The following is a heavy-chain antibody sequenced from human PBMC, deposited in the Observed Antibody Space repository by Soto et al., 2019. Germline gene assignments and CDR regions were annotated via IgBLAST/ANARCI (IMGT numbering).Heavy chain of an antibody. D-gene: IGHD6-13*01. CDR3: ASLIAAAGPPHSPRYYYGMDV. J-gene: IGHJ6*02. V-gene: IGHV1-69*12. CDR1: GGTFSSYA. CDR2: IIPIFGTA. Sequence: QVQLVQSGAEVKKPGSSVKVSCKASGGTFSSYAISWVRQAPGQGLEWMGGIIPIFGTADYAQKFQGRVTITADESTSTAYTELSSLRSDDTAVYYCASLIAAAGPPHSPRYYYGMDVWGQGTTVTVSS.